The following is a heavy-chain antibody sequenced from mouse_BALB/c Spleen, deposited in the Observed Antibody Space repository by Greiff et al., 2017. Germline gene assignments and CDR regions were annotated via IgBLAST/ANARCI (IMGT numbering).Heavy chain of an antibody. Sequence: EVKLVESGGGLVQPGGSRKLSCAASGFTFSSFGMHWVRQAPEKGREWVAYISSGSSTIYYADTVKGRFTISRDNPKNTLFLQMTSLRSEDTAMYYCARSIYDGYWDYWGQGTTLTVSS. CDR2: ISSGSSTI. J-gene: IGHJ2*01. V-gene: IGHV5-17*02. CDR3: ARSIYDGYWDY. CDR1: GFTFSSFG. D-gene: IGHD2-3*01.